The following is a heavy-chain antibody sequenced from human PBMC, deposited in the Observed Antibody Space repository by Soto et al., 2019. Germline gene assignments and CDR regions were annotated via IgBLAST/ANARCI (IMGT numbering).Heavy chain of an antibody. J-gene: IGHJ6*02. CDR2: ISSSSSYI. V-gene: IGHV3-21*01. CDR3: AREAKIRDYGDYYYYGMDV. D-gene: IGHD4-17*01. CDR1: GFTFSSYS. Sequence: GGSLRLSCAASGFTFSSYSMNWVRQAPGKGLEWVSSISSSSSYIYYADSVKGRFTISRDNAKNSLYLQMNSLRAEDTAVYYCAREAKIRDYGDYYYYGMDVWGQGTTVTVSS.